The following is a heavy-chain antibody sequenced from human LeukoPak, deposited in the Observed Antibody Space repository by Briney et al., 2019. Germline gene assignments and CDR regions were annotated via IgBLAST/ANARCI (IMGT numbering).Heavy chain of an antibody. CDR3: ERQYYDNTGYYYFDY. Sequence: SETLSLTCSVSGDAITGSSYYWVWIRQPPGKGLEWIGSMYYSGSTYSNPSLKSRVTMSADTSKNQFSLKLSSVSAADTAVYYCERQYYDNTGYYYFDYWGQGTLVTVSS. D-gene: IGHD3-22*01. CDR2: MYYSGST. V-gene: IGHV4-39*01. J-gene: IGHJ4*02. CDR1: GDAITGSSYY.